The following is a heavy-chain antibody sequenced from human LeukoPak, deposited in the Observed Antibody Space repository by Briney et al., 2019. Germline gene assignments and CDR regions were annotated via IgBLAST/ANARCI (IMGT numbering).Heavy chain of an antibody. V-gene: IGHV4-31*03. J-gene: IGHJ5*02. Sequence: SETLSLTCTVSGGSISSGGYYWSWIRQHPGKGLEWIGYIYYSGSTYYNPSLKSRVTISVDTSKNQFSLKLSSVTAADTAVYYCAREVVGGKFDPWGQGTLVTVSS. CDR3: AREVVGGKFDP. CDR1: GGSISSGGYY. D-gene: IGHD1-26*01. CDR2: IYYSGST.